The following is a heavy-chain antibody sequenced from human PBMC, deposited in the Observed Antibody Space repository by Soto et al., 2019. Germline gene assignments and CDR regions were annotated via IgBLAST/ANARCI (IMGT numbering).Heavy chain of an antibody. CDR3: AKDPLISSYGYMYFDY. CDR1: GFTFSSYA. V-gene: IGHV3-23*01. J-gene: IGHJ4*02. CDR2: ISGSGGST. D-gene: IGHD5-18*01. Sequence: EVQLLESGGGLVQPGGSLRLSCAASGFTFSSYAMSWVRQAPGKGLEWVSAISGSGGSTYYADSVKGRFTISRDNSKNTLYLQMNSLRAEDTAVYYCAKDPLISSYGYMYFDYWGQGTLVTVSS.